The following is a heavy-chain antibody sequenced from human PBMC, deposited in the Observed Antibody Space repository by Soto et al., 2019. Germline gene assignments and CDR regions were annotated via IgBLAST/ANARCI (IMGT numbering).Heavy chain of an antibody. V-gene: IGHV4-59*01. J-gene: IGHJ5*02. D-gene: IGHD3-3*01. CDR2: IYYSGST. CDR3: ARAENYYDFWSGSRNWFDP. Sequence: PSETLSLTCTVSGGSISSYYWSWIRQPPGKGLEWIGYIYYSGSTNYNPSLKSRVTISVDTSKNQFSLKLSSVTAADTAVYYCARAENYYDFWSGSRNWFDPWGQGTLVTVS. CDR1: GGSISSYY.